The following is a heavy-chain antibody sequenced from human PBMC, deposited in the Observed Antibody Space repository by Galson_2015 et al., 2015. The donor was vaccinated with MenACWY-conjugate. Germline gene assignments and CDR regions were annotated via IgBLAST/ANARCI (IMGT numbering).Heavy chain of an antibody. V-gene: IGHV3-23*01. CDR3: AKDLVKNYEMLTGYYSD. Sequence: SLRLSCAASGFTFSSYAMTWVRRAPGKGLEWVSTISDSGRSTYYADSVKGRFIISRDNSKKTVSLQMNSLSAEDTAAYYCAKDLVKNYEMLTGYYSDWGQGTLVTVSS. CDR1: GFTFSSYA. CDR2: ISDSGRST. J-gene: IGHJ4*02. D-gene: IGHD3-9*01.